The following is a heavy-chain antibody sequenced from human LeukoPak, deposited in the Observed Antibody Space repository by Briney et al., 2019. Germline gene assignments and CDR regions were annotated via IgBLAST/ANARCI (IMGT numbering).Heavy chain of an antibody. V-gene: IGHV4-4*02. CDR2: IYHTGST. CDR3: ARDDLVYSVHHGMDV. D-gene: IGHD2-15*01. Sequence: PSGTLSLTCAVSDDSISSTNWWHWVRQPPGKGLEWIGEIYHTGSTNNNPSLKSRITMSVDTSKNQISLRLSSVTAADTAVYFCARDDLVYSVHHGMDVWGRGITVTVSS. CDR1: DDSISSTNW. J-gene: IGHJ6*02.